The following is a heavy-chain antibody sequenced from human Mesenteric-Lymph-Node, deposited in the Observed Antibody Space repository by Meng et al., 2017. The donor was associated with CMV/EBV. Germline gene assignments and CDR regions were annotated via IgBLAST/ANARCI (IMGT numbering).Heavy chain of an antibody. Sequence: GESLKISCAASGFSFSNAWMTWVRQAPGKGLEWVGRIKSKTDGGTIDYGAPVKGRFTISRDDSQNTLFLQMNSLKTEDTAVYYCTTGSTSYLRNAFDMWGQGTMVTVSS. D-gene: IGHD5-12*01. CDR1: GFSFSNAW. CDR3: TTGSTSYLRNAFDM. J-gene: IGHJ3*02. V-gene: IGHV3-15*01. CDR2: IKSKTDGGTI.